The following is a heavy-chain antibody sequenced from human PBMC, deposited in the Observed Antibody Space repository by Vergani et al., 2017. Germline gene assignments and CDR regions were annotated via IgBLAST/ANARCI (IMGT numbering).Heavy chain of an antibody. CDR1: GSSISSGDYY. J-gene: IGHJ4*02. CDR3: AREEAYYYDSGSY. CDR2: ISYSGTT. D-gene: IGHD3-22*01. Sequence: QVQLQESGPGLVTPSQTLSLICTVSGSSISSGDYYWTWIRQPPGKGLEWTGYISYSGTTYYNPSLKSRVTMSVDTSKNQFSLKLSSVTAADTAVYYCAREEAYYYDSGSYWGQGTLVTVSS. V-gene: IGHV4-30-4*08.